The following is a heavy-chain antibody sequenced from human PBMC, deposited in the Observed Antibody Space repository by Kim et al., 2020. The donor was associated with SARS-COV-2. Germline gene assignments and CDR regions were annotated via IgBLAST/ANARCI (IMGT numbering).Heavy chain of an antibody. CDR2: ISGSGVDT. V-gene: IGHV3-23*01. CDR3: SKDVWGYAGVDV. J-gene: IGHJ6*02. Sequence: GGSLRLSCAVSGFTFSNNAFNWVCQAPGKGLEWVSAISGSGVDTYYADSVRVRHTISRDTSKNTLYLQRNSWRAADTPIYYCSKDVWGYAGVDVWGQGTTVPVS. CDR1: GFTFSNNA. D-gene: IGHD3-16*01.